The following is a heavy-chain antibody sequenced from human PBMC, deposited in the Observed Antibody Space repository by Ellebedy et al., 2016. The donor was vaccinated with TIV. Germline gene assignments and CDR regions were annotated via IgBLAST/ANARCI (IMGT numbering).Heavy chain of an antibody. D-gene: IGHD4-17*01. J-gene: IGHJ5*02. CDR3: ARDPGGGGNYGDNWFDP. Sequence: PGGSLRLSCAASGFTVNSYFMSWVRQAPGKGLEWVSIIYKDGGTNYTDSALGRFTISRDNSENTLHLQMDSLRAEDTAVYYCARDPGGGGNYGDNWFDPWGQGTLVTVSS. V-gene: IGHV3-66*01. CDR2: IYKDGGT. CDR1: GFTVNSYF.